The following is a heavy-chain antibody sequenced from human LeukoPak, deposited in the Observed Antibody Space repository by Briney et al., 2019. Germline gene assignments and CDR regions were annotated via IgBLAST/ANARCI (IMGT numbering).Heavy chain of an antibody. CDR3: ARGWLDHMIVVVTNGYYFDY. CDR1: GGSSSGYY. Sequence: SETLSLTCAVYGGSSSGYYWSWIRQPPGKGLEWIGEINHSGSTNYNPSLKSRVTISVDTSKNQFSLKLSSVTAADTAVYYCARGWLDHMIVVVTNGYYFDYWGQGTLVTVSS. CDR2: INHSGST. V-gene: IGHV4-34*01. J-gene: IGHJ4*02. D-gene: IGHD3-22*01.